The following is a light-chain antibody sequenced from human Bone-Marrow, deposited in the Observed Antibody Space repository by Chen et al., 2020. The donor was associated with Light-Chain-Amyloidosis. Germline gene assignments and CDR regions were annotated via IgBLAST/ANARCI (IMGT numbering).Light chain of an antibody. V-gene: IGKV3-20*01. CDR2: GSS. CDR1: QTIIIYY. J-gene: IGKJ4*01. CDR3: QQYGTSPLT. Sequence: EIVFTQSPGILSLSPGEGANLSCRASQTIIIYYLTWYQQKFGQSPRLLIYGSSSRATGIPDRFTGSGSGTDFTLPINRLEHEDFAMYYCQQYGTSPLTFGGGTKVEIK.